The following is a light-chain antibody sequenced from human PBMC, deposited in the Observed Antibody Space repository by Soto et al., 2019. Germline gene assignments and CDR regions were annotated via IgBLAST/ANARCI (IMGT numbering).Light chain of an antibody. V-gene: IGKV3-20*01. CDR1: QSVSSY. CDR2: GAS. Sequence: EIVLTQSPATLSLSPGERATLSCWASQSVSSYLAWYQQKPGQAPRLLIYGASSRATGIPDRFSGTGSGTDFTLTISRLETEDFAVYYCQQYGSSRRTFGPGTKVDI. CDR3: QQYGSSRRT. J-gene: IGKJ1*01.